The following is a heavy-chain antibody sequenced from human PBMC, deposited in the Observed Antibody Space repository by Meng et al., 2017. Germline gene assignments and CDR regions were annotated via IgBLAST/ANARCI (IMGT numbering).Heavy chain of an antibody. V-gene: IGHV4-34*01. CDR2: INHSGST. CDR3: ARGRGSWGY. Sequence: QGQLQQWGAGLLKTSEPLSLTCAVYGGSFSGYYWCRIRQPPGKGLEWIGEINHSGSTNYNPSLKSRVTISVDTSKNQFSLKLSSVTAADTAVYYCARGRGSWGYWGQGTLVTVSS. J-gene: IGHJ4*02. D-gene: IGHD3-16*01. CDR1: GGSFSGYY.